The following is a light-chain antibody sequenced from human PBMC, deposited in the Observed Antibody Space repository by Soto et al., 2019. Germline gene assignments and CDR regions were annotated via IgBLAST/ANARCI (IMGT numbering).Light chain of an antibody. CDR3: EHYGDSPPGT. V-gene: IGKV3D-20*01. J-gene: IGKJ4*01. CDR1: QTVSSNY. CDR2: DAS. Sequence: EVVLTQSPATLSLSPGARSTLSCGASQTVSSNYSAWYKQKPGLAPRLLIYDASTRVTGIPDRFRGSWSGTDVSLTISSRQHQDFAVYYCEHYGDSPPGTFGGGTKVEIK.